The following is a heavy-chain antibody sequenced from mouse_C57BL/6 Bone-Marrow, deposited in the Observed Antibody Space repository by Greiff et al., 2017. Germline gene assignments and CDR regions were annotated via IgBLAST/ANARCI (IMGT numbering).Heavy chain of an antibody. D-gene: IGHD1-1*01. V-gene: IGHV3-6*01. CDR3: ARDNYGSYAMDY. CDR1: GYSITSGYY. J-gene: IGHJ4*01. CDR2: ISYDGSN. Sequence: DVQLQESGPGLVKPSQSLSLTCSVTGYSITSGYYWNWIRQFPGNKLEWMGYISYDGSNNYNPSLKNRISITRDTSKNQFFLKLNSVTTEDTATYYCARDNYGSYAMDYWGQGTSVTVSS.